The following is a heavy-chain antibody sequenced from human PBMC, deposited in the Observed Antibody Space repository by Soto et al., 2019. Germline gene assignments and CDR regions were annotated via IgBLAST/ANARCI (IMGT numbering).Heavy chain of an antibody. V-gene: IGHV4-59*11. CDR3: ARGGIAWIDY. D-gene: IGHD1-20*01. CDR1: GGSISSHH. Sequence: SETLSLTCTVSGGSISSHHWSWIRQPPGKGLEWIGYIYYSGSTNYNPSLKSRVTISVDTSKNQFSLKLSSVTAADTAVYYCARGGIAWIDYWGQGTLVTVSS. J-gene: IGHJ4*02. CDR2: IYYSGST.